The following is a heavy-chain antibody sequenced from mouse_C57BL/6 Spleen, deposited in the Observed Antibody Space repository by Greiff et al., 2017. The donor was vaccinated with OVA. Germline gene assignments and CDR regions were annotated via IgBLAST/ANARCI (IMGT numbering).Heavy chain of an antibody. CDR1: GFNIKDYY. CDR3: ARNYYGRSPYYYAMDY. CDR2: IDPEDGET. J-gene: IGHJ4*01. Sequence: VQLQQSGAELVKPGASVKLSCTASGFNIKDYYMHWVKQRTEQGLEWIGRIDPEDGETKYAPKFQGMATITADTSSNTDYLQLSSLTSEDTAVYYCARNYYGRSPYYYAMDYWGQGTSVTVSA. V-gene: IGHV14-2*01. D-gene: IGHD1-1*01.